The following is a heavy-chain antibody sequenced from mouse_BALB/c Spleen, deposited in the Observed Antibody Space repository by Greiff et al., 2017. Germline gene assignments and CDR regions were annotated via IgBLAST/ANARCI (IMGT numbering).Heavy chain of an antibody. V-gene: IGHV2-6-7*01. CDR3: ARAYGSREGYFDV. CDR1: GFSLTGYG. J-gene: IGHJ1*01. Sequence: VQRVESGPGLVAPSQSLSITCTVSGFSLTGYGVNWVRQPPGKGLEWLGMIWGDGSTDYNSALKSRLSISKDNSKSQVFLKMNSLQTDDTARYYCARAYGSREGYFDVWGAGTTVTVSS. D-gene: IGHD1-1*01. CDR2: IWGDGST.